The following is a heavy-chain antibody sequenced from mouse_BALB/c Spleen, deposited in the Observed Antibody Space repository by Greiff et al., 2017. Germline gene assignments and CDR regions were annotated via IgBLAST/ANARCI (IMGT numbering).Heavy chain of an antibody. V-gene: IGHV1-5*01. CDR1: GYTFTSYW. D-gene: IGHD2-3*01. CDR2: IYPGNSDT. CDR3: TRSGDGYYWYFDV. J-gene: IGHJ1*01. Sequence: VQLQQSGTVLARPGASVKMSCKASGYTFTSYWMHWVKQRPGQGLEWIGAIYPGNSDTSYNQKFKGKAKLTAVTSTSTAYMELSSLTNEDSAVYYCTRSGDGYYWYFDVWGAGTTVTVSS.